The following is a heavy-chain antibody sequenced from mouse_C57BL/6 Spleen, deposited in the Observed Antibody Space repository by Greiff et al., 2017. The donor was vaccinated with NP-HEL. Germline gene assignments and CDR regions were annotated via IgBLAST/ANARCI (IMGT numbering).Heavy chain of an antibody. Sequence: EVKLQESGPGLVKPSQSLSLTCSVTGYSITSGYFWNLIRQFPGNKLEWKGYISYDGSNNYNPSLKNRISITSDTSKNQFFLKLNSMTTKDTATYYCERRGYCFDYWGQGTTLTVSS. CDR1: GYSITSGYF. V-gene: IGHV3-6*01. J-gene: IGHJ2*01. CDR3: ERRGYCFDY. CDR2: ISYDGSN.